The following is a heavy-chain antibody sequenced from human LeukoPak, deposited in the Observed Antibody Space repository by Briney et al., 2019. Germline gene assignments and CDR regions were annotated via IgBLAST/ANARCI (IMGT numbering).Heavy chain of an antibody. CDR2: ISGSGGST. V-gene: IGHV3-23*01. J-gene: IGHJ4*02. CDR1: GFTFSSYA. Sequence: PGGSLRLSCAASGFTFSSYAISWVRQAPGKGLEWVSAISGSGGSTYYADSVKGRFTISRDNSKNMLYLQMNSLRAEDTAVYYCAKRTRYYFDYWGQGTLVTVSS. D-gene: IGHD1-7*01. CDR3: AKRTRYYFDY.